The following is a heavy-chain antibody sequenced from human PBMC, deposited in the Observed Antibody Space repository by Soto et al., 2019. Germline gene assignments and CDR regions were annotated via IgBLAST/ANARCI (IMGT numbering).Heavy chain of an antibody. J-gene: IGHJ3*02. CDR3: AKVGSSGTHAFDI. CDR1: GFTFSSYA. V-gene: IGHV3-23*01. Sequence: GGSLRLSCAASGFTFSSYAMSWVRQAPGKGLEWVSAISGSGGSTYYADSVKGRFTISGDNSKNTLYLQMNSLRAEDTAVYYCAKVGSSGTHAFDIWGQGTMVTVSS. CDR2: ISGSGGST. D-gene: IGHD3-22*01.